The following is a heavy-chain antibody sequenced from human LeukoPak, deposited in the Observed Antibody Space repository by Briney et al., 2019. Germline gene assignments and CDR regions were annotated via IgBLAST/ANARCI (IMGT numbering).Heavy chain of an antibody. Sequence: SETLSLTCAVYGGSFRGYYWSWIRQPPGKGLEWIGEINHSGSTNYNPTLKSRVTISVDTSKNQFSLKLSSVTAADTAVYYCARGLQQLVSGSGNWFDPWCQGTLVTVSS. V-gene: IGHV4-34*01. CDR2: INHSGST. CDR3: ARGLQQLVSGSGNWFDP. J-gene: IGHJ5*02. CDR1: GGSFRGYY. D-gene: IGHD6-13*01.